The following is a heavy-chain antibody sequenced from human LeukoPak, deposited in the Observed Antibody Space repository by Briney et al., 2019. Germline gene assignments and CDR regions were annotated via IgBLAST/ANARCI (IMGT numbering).Heavy chain of an antibody. CDR2: ISSSSSYI. V-gene: IGHV3-21*01. J-gene: IGHJ4*02. CDR1: GFTFSSYS. CDR3: ARDGGSYYGDY. D-gene: IGHD1-26*01. Sequence: GGSLRLSCAASGFTFSSYSMNWVRQAPGKGLEWVSSISSSSSYIYYADSVKGRFTISRDNAKNSLYLQMNSLRAEDTAEYYCARDGGSYYGDYWGQGTLVTVSS.